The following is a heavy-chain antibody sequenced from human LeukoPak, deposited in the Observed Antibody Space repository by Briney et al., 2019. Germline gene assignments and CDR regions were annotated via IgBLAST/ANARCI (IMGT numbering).Heavy chain of an antibody. CDR3: ARVVEGYDILTGYYRFWFDP. J-gene: IGHJ5*02. D-gene: IGHD3-9*01. V-gene: IGHV4-59*01. Sequence: KPSETLSLTCTVSGGSISSYYWSWIRQPPGKGLEWIGYIYYSGSTNYKPSLKSRVTISVDTSKNQFSLKLNSVTAADTAVYYCARVVEGYDILTGYYRFWFDPWGQGTLVTVSS. CDR2: IYYSGST. CDR1: GGSISSYY.